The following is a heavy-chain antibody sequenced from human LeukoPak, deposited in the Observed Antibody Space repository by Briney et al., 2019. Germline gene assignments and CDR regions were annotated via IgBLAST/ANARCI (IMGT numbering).Heavy chain of an antibody. CDR2: VYYSGST. J-gene: IGHJ4*02. D-gene: IGHD4-17*01. Sequence: SETLSLTCTVSGGSISSFYWSWIPQPPGKGLEWLGCVYYSGSTNYIPSLKSRVTLSVDTSKNQFSLKLSSVTAADTAVYYCARQGMTTATFDYWGQGTLVTVSS. CDR3: ARQGMTTATFDY. V-gene: IGHV4-59*08. CDR1: GGSISSFY.